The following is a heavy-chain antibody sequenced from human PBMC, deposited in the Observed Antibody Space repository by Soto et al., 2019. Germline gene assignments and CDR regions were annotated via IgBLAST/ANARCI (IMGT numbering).Heavy chain of an antibody. CDR2: ISGSGGNT. D-gene: IGHD5-18*01. J-gene: IGHJ6*02. V-gene: IGHV3-23*04. CDR3: ANRDTSMVTRYYYGMDV. Sequence: VQLVESGGGVVQPGRSLRLSCAASGFTFSSYAMSWVRQAPGKGLEWVSAISGSGGNTYYADSVKGRFTISRDNSKNTLYLQMNSLRAEDTAVYYCANRDTSMVTRYYYGMDVWGQGTTVTVSS. CDR1: GFTFSSYA.